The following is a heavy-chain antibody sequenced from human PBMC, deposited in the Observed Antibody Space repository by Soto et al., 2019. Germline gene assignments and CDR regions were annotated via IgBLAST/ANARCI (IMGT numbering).Heavy chain of an antibody. J-gene: IGHJ4*02. CDR3: AKDDYYDSSPDY. D-gene: IGHD3-22*01. CDR2: ISYDGSNE. CDR1: GFIFSSYG. Sequence: QVQLVESGGGVVQPGRSLRLSCAASGFIFSSYGMHWVRQAPGKGLEWVTVISYDGSNEYYADSVKGRFTISRDNSKNTLYLQMNRLRAEDTAVYHCAKDDYYDSSPDYWGQGTLVTVSS. V-gene: IGHV3-30*18.